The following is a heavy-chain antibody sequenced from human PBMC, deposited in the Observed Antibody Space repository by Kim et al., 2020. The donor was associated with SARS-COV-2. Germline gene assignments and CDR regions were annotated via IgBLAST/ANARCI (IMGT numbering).Heavy chain of an antibody. CDR3: ARDQRPPSVTTGNALFGMDV. CDR1: GFNFNNYS. D-gene: IGHD1-1*01. J-gene: IGHJ6*02. Sequence: GGSLRLSCSASGFNFNNYSIHWVRQAPGKGLEWVAFTWYDGSSQYYADSVKGRFTISRDNSKNDLYLRITSLRVDDTGVYYCARDQRPPSVTTGNALFGMDVWGQGTTVIVSS. CDR2: TWYDGSSQ. V-gene: IGHV3-33*01.